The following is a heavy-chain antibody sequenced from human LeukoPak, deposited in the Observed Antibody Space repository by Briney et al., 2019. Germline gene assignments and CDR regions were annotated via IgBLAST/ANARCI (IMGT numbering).Heavy chain of an antibody. D-gene: IGHD3-3*01. CDR3: ARHDSYDFWSGSTGRFDP. Sequence: GEALQISCKGSGYSFTSYWIGWVRQMPRKGLEWMGIIYPGDSDTRYSPSFQGQVTMSADKSISTAYLQWSSLKASDTAMYYCARHDSYDFWSGSTGRFDPWGQGTLVTVSS. CDR2: IYPGDSDT. J-gene: IGHJ5*02. V-gene: IGHV5-51*01. CDR1: GYSFTSYW.